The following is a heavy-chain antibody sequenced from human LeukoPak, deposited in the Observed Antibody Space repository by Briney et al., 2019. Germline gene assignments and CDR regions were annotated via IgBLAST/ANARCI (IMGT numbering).Heavy chain of an antibody. D-gene: IGHD3-3*01. CDR1: VLIFISYS. CDR3: AITIFGVVQPIPYY. CDR2: VSISSSYI. V-gene: IGHV3-21*01. J-gene: IGHJ4*02. Sequence: GRSLRLSCAASVLIFISYSMHWVREGPGKGLEQVSSVSISSSYIYYADSLKGRFTISRDNAKNSLYLQMNSLRAEDTAVYYCAITIFGVVQPIPYYWGQGTLVTVSS.